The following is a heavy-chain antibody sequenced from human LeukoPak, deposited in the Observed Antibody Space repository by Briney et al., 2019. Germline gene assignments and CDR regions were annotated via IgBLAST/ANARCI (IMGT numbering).Heavy chain of an antibody. CDR3: AKDWTTVVTPKGYYFDS. CDR2: ISTTGGST. CDR1: GFSFNNYA. Sequence: GGSLRLSCAASGFSFNNYAMSWVRQAPGKGLQWVSAISTTGGSTYYADSVEGRFTISRDNSKNTLSLQMDSLRVEDTAVYYCAKDWTTVVTPKGYYFDSWGQGTLVTVSS. D-gene: IGHD4-23*01. J-gene: IGHJ4*02. V-gene: IGHV3-23*01.